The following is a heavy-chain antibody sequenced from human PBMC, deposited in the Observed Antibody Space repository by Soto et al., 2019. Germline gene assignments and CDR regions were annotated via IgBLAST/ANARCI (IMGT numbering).Heavy chain of an antibody. V-gene: IGHV3-23*01. CDR2: ISGSGGST. CDR3: AKGWYGELLFDY. Sequence: GGFLRLSCAASGFTFSSYAMSWVRQAPGKGLEWVSAISGSGGSTYYAESVKGRLTISRDNSKNTLYLQMNSLRAEDTAVYHCAKGWYGELLFDYWGQGTLVTVSS. D-gene: IGHD3-10*01. CDR1: GFTFSSYA. J-gene: IGHJ4*02.